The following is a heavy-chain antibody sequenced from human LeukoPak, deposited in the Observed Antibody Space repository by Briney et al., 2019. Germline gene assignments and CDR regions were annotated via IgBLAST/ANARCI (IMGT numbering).Heavy chain of an antibody. V-gene: IGHV4-59*12. J-gene: IGHJ6*02. Sequence: SETLSLTCTVSGGSISSYYWSWIRQPPGKGLEWIGYIYYSGSTNYNPSLKSRVTISVDTSKNQFSLKLSSVTAADTAVYYCARDYGRYKKEYGMDVWGQGTTVTVSS. CDR1: GGSISSYY. CDR2: IYYSGST. D-gene: IGHD1-26*01. CDR3: ARDYGRYKKEYGMDV.